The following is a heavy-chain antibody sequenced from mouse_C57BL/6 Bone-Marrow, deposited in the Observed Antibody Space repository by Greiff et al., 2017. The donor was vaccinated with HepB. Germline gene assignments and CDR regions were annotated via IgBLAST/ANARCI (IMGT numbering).Heavy chain of an antibody. D-gene: IGHD2-12*01. Sequence: QVQLKHSGAELVRPGASVKMSCKASGYTFTSYNMHWVKQTPRQGLEWIGAIYPGNGDTSYNQKFKGKATLTVDKSSSTAYMQLSSLTSEDSAVYFCARPRYRGVYYYAMDYWGQGTSVTVSS. CDR1: GYTFTSYN. J-gene: IGHJ4*01. CDR2: IYPGNGDT. V-gene: IGHV1-12*01. CDR3: ARPRYRGVYYYAMDY.